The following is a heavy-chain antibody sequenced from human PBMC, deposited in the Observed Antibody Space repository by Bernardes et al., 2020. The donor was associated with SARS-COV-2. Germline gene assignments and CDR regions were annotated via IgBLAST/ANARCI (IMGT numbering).Heavy chain of an antibody. J-gene: IGHJ1*01. D-gene: IGHD4-17*01. CDR2: TLPNDGN. V-gene: IGHV2-26*01. Sequence: SGPTLVKPIETLTLTCTVSGVSLTSARRGVSWIRQPPGKTLEWMAHTLPNDGNSYNASLESRLTISKDTSKSQVVLTMTNMDPVDTATYYCALIWWGDYIVLDAWGQGALVTVSS. CDR3: ALIWWGDYIVLDA. CDR1: GVSLTSARRG.